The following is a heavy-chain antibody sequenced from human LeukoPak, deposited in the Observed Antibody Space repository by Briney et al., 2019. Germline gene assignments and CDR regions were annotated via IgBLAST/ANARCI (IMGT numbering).Heavy chain of an antibody. CDR2: IYTSGST. D-gene: IGHD6-13*01. J-gene: IGHJ5*02. CDR3: ARQPAAAWVDP. CDR1: GGSISSYY. V-gene: IGHV4-4*09. Sequence: SETLSLTCTVSGGSISSYYWSWIRQPPGKGPEWIGYIYTSGSTNYNPSLKSRVTISVDTSKNQFSLKLSSVTAADTAVYYCARQPAAAWVDPWGQGTLVTVSS.